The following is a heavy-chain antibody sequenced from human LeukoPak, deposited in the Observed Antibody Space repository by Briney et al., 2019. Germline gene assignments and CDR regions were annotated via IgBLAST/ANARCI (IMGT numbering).Heavy chain of an antibody. Sequence: GGSLRLSCAASGFTFSSYAMSWVRQAPGKGLEWGSAISGSGGSTYYADSVKGRFTISRDNSKNTLYLQMNSLRAEDTAVYYCAKGQEKYYDSSGYLFDYWGQGTLVTVSS. D-gene: IGHD3-22*01. J-gene: IGHJ4*02. V-gene: IGHV3-23*01. CDR2: ISGSGGST. CDR1: GFTFSSYA. CDR3: AKGQEKYYDSSGYLFDY.